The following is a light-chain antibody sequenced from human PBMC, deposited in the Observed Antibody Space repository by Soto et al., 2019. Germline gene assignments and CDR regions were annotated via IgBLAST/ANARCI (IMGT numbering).Light chain of an antibody. V-gene: IGLV9-49*01. CDR1: SGYSNYK. CDR2: VGTGGIVG. J-gene: IGLJ3*02. Sequence: QSVLTQPPSASASLGASVTLTCTLSSGYSNYKVDWYQQRPGKGPRFVMRVGTGGIVGSKGDGIPVRFSVLGSGLNRYLTIKNIQEEDESDYHCGADHGSWSNFVGVFGGGTKLTVL. CDR3: GADHGSWSNFVGV.